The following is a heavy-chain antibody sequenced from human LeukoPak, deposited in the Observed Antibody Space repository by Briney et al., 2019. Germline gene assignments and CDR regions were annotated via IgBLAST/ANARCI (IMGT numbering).Heavy chain of an antibody. D-gene: IGHD2-2*01. CDR2: IKQDGNEI. J-gene: IGHJ3*02. V-gene: IGHV3-7*01. CDR3: ATEVGSPAIRSAFNI. Sequence: GGSLRLSCAASGSTFSSYWMSWVRQAPGKGLEWVANIKQDGNEINYVDSVKGRFTISRDNAKNSLYLQMNSLRAEDTAVYYCATEVGSPAIRSAFNIWGQGTMVTVSS. CDR1: GSTFSSYW.